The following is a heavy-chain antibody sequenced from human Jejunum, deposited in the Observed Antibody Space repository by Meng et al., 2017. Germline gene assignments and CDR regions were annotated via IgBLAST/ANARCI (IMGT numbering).Heavy chain of an antibody. D-gene: IGHD3-22*01. J-gene: IGHJ4*02. CDR3: AKALDSGGYNFERGSDS. CDR2: IGGSGVHA. V-gene: IGHV3-23*01. Sequence: GESLKISCAASGFTFNSHAMSWVRQSPRKGLEWVSGIGGSGVHAYYADSVRGRFTTSRDNSKNTLLLQMNSLRAEDTAIYYCAKALDSGGYNFERGSDSWGQGTRVTVDS. CDR1: GFTFNSHA.